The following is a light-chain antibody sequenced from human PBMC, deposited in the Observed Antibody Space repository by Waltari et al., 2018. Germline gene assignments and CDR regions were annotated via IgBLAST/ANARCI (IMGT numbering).Light chain of an antibody. CDR3: QHYFNSPLT. V-gene: IGKV4-1*01. Sequence: DIVMTQSPESLAVSLGERATINCKSSQSVFYSSNNKNYLAWYQQKPGQPPKLLIYWASTREYGVPDRFSGSGSGTDFTLTISSLQAEDAAVYYCQHYFNSPLTFGGGTKVEI. J-gene: IGKJ4*01. CDR2: WAS. CDR1: QSVFYSSNNKNY.